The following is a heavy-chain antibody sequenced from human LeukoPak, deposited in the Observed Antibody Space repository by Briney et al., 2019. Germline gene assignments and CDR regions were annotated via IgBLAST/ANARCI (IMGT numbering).Heavy chain of an antibody. CDR3: ATNILVRDIINWFDP. V-gene: IGHV1-18*01. Sequence: ASVKVSCKASGYTFTSYGISWVRQAPGQGLEWMGWISAYNGNTNYAQKLRGRVTMTTDTSTSTAYMELRSLRSEDTAVYYCATNILVRDIINWFDPWGQGTLVTVSS. J-gene: IGHJ5*02. CDR1: GYTFTSYG. D-gene: IGHD3-10*01. CDR2: ISAYNGNT.